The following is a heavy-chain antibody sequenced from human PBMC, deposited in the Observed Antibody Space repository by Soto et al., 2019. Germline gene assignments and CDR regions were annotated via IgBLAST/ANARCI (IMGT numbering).Heavy chain of an antibody. CDR3: ARVGREGGWFDP. D-gene: IGHD3-16*01. CDR1: GGSISSYY. V-gene: IGHV4-59*01. CDR2: IYYSGST. J-gene: IGHJ5*02. Sequence: SETLSLTCTVSGGSISSYYWSWIRQPPGKGLEWIGYIYYSGSTNYNPSLKSRVTISVDTSKNQFSLKLSSVTAADTAVYYCARVGREGGWFDPWGHGTLVTVSS.